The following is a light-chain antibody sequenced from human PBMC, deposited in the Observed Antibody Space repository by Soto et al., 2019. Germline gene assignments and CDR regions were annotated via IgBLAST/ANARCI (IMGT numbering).Light chain of an antibody. V-gene: IGKV4-1*01. Sequence: DIVMTQSPDSLAVSLGERATINCKSSQSVLYTSNNKNYLAWYQQKPGQPPKLLFCWASTREFGVPDRFSGSGSGTDFTLTINSLQAEDVAVYYCQQYYSSPPTFGQGTRVEIK. CDR2: WAS. J-gene: IGKJ1*01. CDR3: QQYYSSPPT. CDR1: QSVLYTSNNKNY.